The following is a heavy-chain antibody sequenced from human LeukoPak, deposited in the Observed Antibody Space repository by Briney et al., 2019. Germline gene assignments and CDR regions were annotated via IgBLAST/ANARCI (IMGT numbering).Heavy chain of an antibody. V-gene: IGHV3-23*01. Sequence: GGSLRLSCAASGFTFSNFPMTWVRQAPGKGLEGVSSISGSGGDTYYQDFVKGRFTISRDNSKNTLYLQMNSLRAEDTAVYYCAKIDQWFGELDYWGQGTLVTVSS. D-gene: IGHD3-10*01. CDR3: AKIDQWFGELDY. CDR2: ISGSGGDT. CDR1: GFTFSNFP. J-gene: IGHJ4*02.